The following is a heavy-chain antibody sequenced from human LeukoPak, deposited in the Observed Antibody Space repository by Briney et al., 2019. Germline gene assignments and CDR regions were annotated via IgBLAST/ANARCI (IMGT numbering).Heavy chain of an antibody. J-gene: IGHJ4*02. Sequence: GGSLGLSCAASGFTFSSYWMSWVRQAPGKGLEWVANIKQDGSEKYYVDSVKGRFIISRDNAKNSLYLQMNSLRVEDTAVYYCARGGLRLLEWLSPFDYWGQGTLVTVSS. D-gene: IGHD3-3*01. CDR1: GFTFSSYW. V-gene: IGHV3-7*01. CDR3: ARGGLRLLEWLSPFDY. CDR2: IKQDGSEK.